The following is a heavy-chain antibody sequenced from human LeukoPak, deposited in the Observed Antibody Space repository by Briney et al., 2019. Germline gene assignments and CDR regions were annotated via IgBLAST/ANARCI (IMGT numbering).Heavy chain of an antibody. CDR2: ISSSSSYI. D-gene: IGHD3-9*01. V-gene: IGHV3-21*01. J-gene: IGHJ4*02. Sequence: GGSLRLSCVASGFTFSSHSMNWVRQAPGKGLEWVSSISSSSSYIFYADSVKGRFTISRDNAKNSLYLQMNSLRAEDTAVYYCARDHRYYDILTGYSRYFDYWGQGTLVTVSS. CDR1: GFTFSSHS. CDR3: ARDHRYYDILTGYSRYFDY.